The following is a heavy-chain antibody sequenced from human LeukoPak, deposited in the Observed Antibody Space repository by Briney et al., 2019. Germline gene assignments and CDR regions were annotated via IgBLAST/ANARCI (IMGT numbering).Heavy chain of an antibody. D-gene: IGHD3-9*01. CDR1: GFTFRTYG. CDR2: ISYDGSNK. J-gene: IGHJ4*02. Sequence: GGSLRLSCVVSGFTFRTYGMHWVRQAPGKGLEWVAVISYDGSNKYCADSVKGRFTISRDNSKNTLYMQMNSLRAEDTAVYYCAKNPQGGPYFFDYWGQGTLVTVSS. V-gene: IGHV3-30*18. CDR3: AKNPQGGPYFFDY.